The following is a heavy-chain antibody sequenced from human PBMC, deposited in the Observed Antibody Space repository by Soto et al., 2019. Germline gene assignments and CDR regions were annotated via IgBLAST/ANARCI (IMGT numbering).Heavy chain of an antibody. CDR3: ARRGAGFDI. V-gene: IGHV3-74*01. CDR2: TNSDGSST. CDR1: GFTFSNYW. J-gene: IGHJ3*02. Sequence: EVQLVESGGGVVQPGGSLTLSCAASGFTFSNYWMHWVRQAPGKGLVWVSRTNSDGSSTTYADAVKGRLPISTDNAKNTLYLAINRRRAEDTAVYYCARRGAGFDIWGKGPMFTVSS. D-gene: IGHD6-19*01.